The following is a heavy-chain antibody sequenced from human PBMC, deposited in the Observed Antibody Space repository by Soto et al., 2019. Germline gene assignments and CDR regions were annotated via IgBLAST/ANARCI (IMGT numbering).Heavy chain of an antibody. Sequence: LSLTCAVYGGSFSGYYWSWIRQPPGKGLEWIGEINHSGSTNYNPSLKSRVTISVDTSKNQFSLKLSSVTAADTAVYYCARGRGRYDSSGYLDYWGQGTLVTVSS. D-gene: IGHD3-22*01. CDR3: ARGRGRYDSSGYLDY. V-gene: IGHV4-34*01. CDR1: GGSFSGYY. J-gene: IGHJ4*02. CDR2: INHSGST.